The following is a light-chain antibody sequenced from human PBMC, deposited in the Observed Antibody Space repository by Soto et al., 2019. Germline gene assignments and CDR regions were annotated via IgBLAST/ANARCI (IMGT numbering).Light chain of an antibody. J-gene: IGKJ1*01. CDR1: ERIGGNR. Sequence: SVLTQSPDTLSLSPGDRATLSCRARERIGGNRVAWYQQKPGLPPRLLIYDVSTRASGTPDRFTGSASATDFTLTITSLRPEDYAVYYCQQYEASPWTFGQGTKFEIK. V-gene: IGKV3D-20*02. CDR3: QQYEASPWT. CDR2: DVS.